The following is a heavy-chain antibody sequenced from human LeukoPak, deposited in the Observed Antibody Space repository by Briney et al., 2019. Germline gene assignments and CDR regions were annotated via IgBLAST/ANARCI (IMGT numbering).Heavy chain of an antibody. J-gene: IGHJ5*02. Sequence: SGTLSLTCTVSGGSISSYYWSWIRQPAGKGLEWIGRIYTSGSTNYNPSLKSRVTMSVDTSKNQFSLKLSSVTAADTAVYYCAREDIVVVPAAMRAGGWFDPWGQGTLVTVSS. CDR2: IYTSGST. V-gene: IGHV4-4*07. CDR3: AREDIVVVPAAMRAGGWFDP. D-gene: IGHD2-2*01. CDR1: GGSISSYY.